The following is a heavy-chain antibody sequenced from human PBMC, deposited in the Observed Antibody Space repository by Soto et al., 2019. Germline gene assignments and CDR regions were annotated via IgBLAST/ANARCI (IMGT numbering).Heavy chain of an antibody. CDR1: GFTFSSYW. V-gene: IGHV3-7*05. CDR3: ARDGWRLRSSSGRMDV. Sequence: AGGSLILSCAASGFTFSSYWMSWVRQAPGKGLEWVANIKQDGSEKYYVDSVKGRFTISRDNAKNSLYLQMNSLRAEDTAVYYCARDGWRLRSSSGRMDVWGQGTTVTVSS. J-gene: IGHJ6*02. D-gene: IGHD3-3*01. CDR2: IKQDGSEK.